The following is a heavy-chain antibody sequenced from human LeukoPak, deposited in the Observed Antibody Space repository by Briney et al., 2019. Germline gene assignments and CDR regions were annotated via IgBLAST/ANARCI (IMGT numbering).Heavy chain of an antibody. V-gene: IGHV1-2*02. CDR3: ARDGLTGEFDAFDI. CDR1: GYTFTGNY. CDR2: INPNSGDR. J-gene: IGHJ3*02. D-gene: IGHD7-27*01. Sequence: GASVKVSCKASGYTFTGNYMHWVRQAPGQGLEWVGWINPNSGDRSYAQTFQGRVTMTRDTSITTAYMELSSLRSDDTAVYYCARDGLTGEFDAFDIWGQGTMVTVSS.